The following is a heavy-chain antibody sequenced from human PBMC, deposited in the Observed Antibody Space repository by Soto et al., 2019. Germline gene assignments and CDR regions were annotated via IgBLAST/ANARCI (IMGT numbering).Heavy chain of an antibody. CDR1: GFSLSTSGVG. Sequence: SGPTRVNPTQTLTLTCTFSGFSLSTSGVGVGWIRQPPGKALEWLALIYLNGEKRYXPXLXXXXXXTXXTSKNQVVLTMTNMDPVDTATYYCAHTTDYDFWSGYGGAVAWGESYGMDVWGQGTTVTVSS. D-gene: IGHD3-3*01. CDR2: IYLNGEK. J-gene: IGHJ6*02. V-gene: IGHV2-5*01. CDR3: AHTTDYDFWSGYGGAVAWGESYGMDV.